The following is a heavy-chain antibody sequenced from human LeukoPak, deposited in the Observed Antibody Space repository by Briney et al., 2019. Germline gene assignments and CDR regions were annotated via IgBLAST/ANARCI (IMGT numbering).Heavy chain of an antibody. J-gene: IGHJ5*02. CDR1: GFTFSSYA. Sequence: QSGGSLRLSCAASGFTFSSYAMHWVRQAPGKGLEWVAVISYDGSNKYYADSVKGRFTISRDNAKNSLYLQMNSLRDEDTAVYYCARLTGQVTTVTTRDWFDPWGQGTLVTVSS. CDR3: ARLTGQVTTVTTRDWFDP. CDR2: ISYDGSNK. V-gene: IGHV3-30*04. D-gene: IGHD4-17*01.